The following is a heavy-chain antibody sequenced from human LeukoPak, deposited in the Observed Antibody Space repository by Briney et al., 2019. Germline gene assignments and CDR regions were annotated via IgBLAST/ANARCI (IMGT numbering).Heavy chain of an antibody. CDR3: ARREYGFGEPGGFDY. Sequence: SVKVSCKASGGTFSSYAISWVRQAAGQGVEWMGGIIPIFGTANYAQKFQGRVTITADKSTSTAYMELSSLRSEDTAVYYCARREYGFGEPGGFDYWGQGTLVTVSS. CDR1: GGTFSSYA. CDR2: IIPIFGTA. J-gene: IGHJ4*02. V-gene: IGHV1-69*06. D-gene: IGHD3-10*01.